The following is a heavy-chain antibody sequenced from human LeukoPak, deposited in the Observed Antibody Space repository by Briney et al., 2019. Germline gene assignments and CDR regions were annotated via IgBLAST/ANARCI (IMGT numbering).Heavy chain of an antibody. CDR3: AKYIGPSRRIFDY. J-gene: IGHJ4*02. V-gene: IGHV3-23*01. CDR1: GFTFTSYP. D-gene: IGHD2/OR15-2a*01. Sequence: GGSLRLSCAASGFTFTSYPMTWVRQAPGKGLEWVSSISETGAITNYADSVKGRFTISRDNHKNTLYLQMSSLRAEDAAVYFCAKYIGPSRRIFDYWGQGTLVAVSS. CDR2: ISETGAIT.